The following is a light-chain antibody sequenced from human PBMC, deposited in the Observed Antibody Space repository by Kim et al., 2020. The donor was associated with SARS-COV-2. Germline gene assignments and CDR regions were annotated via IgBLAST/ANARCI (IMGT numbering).Light chain of an antibody. CDR3: QQYNNWPPGRT. CDR1: QSVSSK. V-gene: IGKV3-15*01. CDR2: GAS. J-gene: IGKJ1*01. Sequence: EIVMTQSPATLSVSPGERATLSCRASQSVSSKLAWYQQKPGQAPRLLIYGASTRATGIPARFSGSGSGTEFTLTISSLQSEDFAVYYCQQYNNWPPGRTFGPGTKVDIK.